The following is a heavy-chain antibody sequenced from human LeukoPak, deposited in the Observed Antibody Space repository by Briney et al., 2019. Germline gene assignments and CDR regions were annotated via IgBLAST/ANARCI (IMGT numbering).Heavy chain of an antibody. CDR2: ISYDGSNK. CDR1: GFTFSSYA. CDR3: ARAAVAGRYFDY. J-gene: IGHJ4*02. V-gene: IGHV3-30-3*01. D-gene: IGHD6-19*01. Sequence: GGSLRLSCAASGFTFSSYAMSWVRQAPGKGLEWVAVISYDGSNKYYADSVKGRFTISRDNSKNTLYLQMNSLRAEDTAVYYCARAAVAGRYFDYWGQGTLVTVSS.